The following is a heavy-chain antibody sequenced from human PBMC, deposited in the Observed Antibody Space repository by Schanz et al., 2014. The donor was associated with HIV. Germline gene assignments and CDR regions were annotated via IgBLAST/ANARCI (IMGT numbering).Heavy chain of an antibody. Sequence: EVQLVESGGGLVKPGGSLRLSCAASGFTFMRHTMNWVRQAPGKGLERVSSISTSRSYIDYADSVKGRFTISRDNAKNSLYLQMNSLRAEDTAVYYCARDTADIVATITNYYYGMDVWGQGTTVTVSS. CDR1: GFTFMRHT. J-gene: IGHJ6*02. CDR3: ARDTADIVATITNYYYGMDV. D-gene: IGHD5-12*01. CDR2: ISTSRSYI. V-gene: IGHV3-21*02.